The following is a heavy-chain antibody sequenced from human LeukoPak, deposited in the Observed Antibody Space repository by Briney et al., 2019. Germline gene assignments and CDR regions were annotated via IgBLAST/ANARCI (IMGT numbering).Heavy chain of an antibody. CDR3: AREIAVAGTWYFDL. CDR1: GFTFSSYD. V-gene: IGHV3-13*01. Sequence: GGSLRLSCVASGFTFSSYDMHWVRQATGRGLEWVSGISTAGETNYPGSVKGRFTISRENAKNSVYLQMNSLRAGDTAVYCAREIAVAGTWYFDLWGRGTLVTVSS. J-gene: IGHJ2*01. D-gene: IGHD6-19*01. CDR2: ISTAGET.